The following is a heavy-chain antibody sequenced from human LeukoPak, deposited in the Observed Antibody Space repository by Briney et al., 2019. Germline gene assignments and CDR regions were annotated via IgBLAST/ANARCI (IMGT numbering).Heavy chain of an antibody. D-gene: IGHD2-8*02. CDR1: GSTFSRYW. CDR2: IKQDGSEK. V-gene: IGHV3-7*01. J-gene: IGHJ3*02. CDR3: GRDVSRGAGGAFDI. Sequence: GGSLRLSCAASGSTFSRYWMSWAHQAPGKGLEWVANIKQDGSEKYYVDSVKGRFTISRDNAKNSLYLQMNSLRAEDTAVYYCGRDVSRGAGGAFDIWGQGTMVTVSS.